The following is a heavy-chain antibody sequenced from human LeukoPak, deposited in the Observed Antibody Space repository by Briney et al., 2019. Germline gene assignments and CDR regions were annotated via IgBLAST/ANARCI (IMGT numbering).Heavy chain of an antibody. J-gene: IGHJ4*02. Sequence: ASVKVSCKASGYTFTSYAMHWVRQAPGQRLEWMGWINAVNGNTEYSQKFQGRVTITRDTSASTAYMELSSLRSDDTAVYYCARSGDYGEQENDYWGQGTLVTVSS. CDR2: INAVNGNT. D-gene: IGHD4-17*01. CDR3: ARSGDYGEQENDY. V-gene: IGHV1-3*01. CDR1: GYTFTSYA.